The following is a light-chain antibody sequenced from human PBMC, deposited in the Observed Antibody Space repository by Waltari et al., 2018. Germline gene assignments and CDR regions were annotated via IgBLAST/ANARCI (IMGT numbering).Light chain of an antibody. J-gene: IGLJ1*01. CDR2: QDK. CDR1: KLGNTF. Sequence: SSGLTQPPSVSVSTGQTATITCSGSKLGNTFASCYQQRPGQSPVLVIYQDKKRPSGIPERFSGSNSGYTATLTISGALPMDEADYYCLAWDFSTAWTFGTGTRVTVL. V-gene: IGLV3-1*01. CDR3: LAWDFSTAWT.